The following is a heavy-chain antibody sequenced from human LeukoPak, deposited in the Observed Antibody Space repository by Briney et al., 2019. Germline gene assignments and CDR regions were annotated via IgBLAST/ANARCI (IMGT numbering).Heavy chain of an antibody. J-gene: IGHJ6*03. D-gene: IGHD3-22*01. CDR3: SRGVVVVTDYYYYYMDG. CDR2: IIPIFGAT. V-gene: IGHV1-69*05. CDR1: GGTLSTFA. Sequence: ASVKVSCKASGGTLSTFAISWVRQAPGQGLELMGGIIPIFGATNYAQNFQGRVSFTTDESTSTAYMELSSLRSDDTAVYYCSRGVVVVTDYYYYYMDGWGRGTTVTVSS.